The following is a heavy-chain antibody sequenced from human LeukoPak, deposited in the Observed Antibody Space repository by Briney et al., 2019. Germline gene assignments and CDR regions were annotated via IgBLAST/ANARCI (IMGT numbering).Heavy chain of an antibody. CDR1: GFTFASYS. Sequence: PGGSLRLSCAACGFTFASYSMNWVRQAPGKGLEWVSSISGDSTYIYNAGSVKGRFTISRDNAQASLYLQMNSLRADDTAVYYCARVSGRLERQSDLDYWGQGTLVIVSS. D-gene: IGHD1-1*01. V-gene: IGHV3-21*01. CDR3: ARVSGRLERQSDLDY. J-gene: IGHJ4*02. CDR2: ISGDSTYI.